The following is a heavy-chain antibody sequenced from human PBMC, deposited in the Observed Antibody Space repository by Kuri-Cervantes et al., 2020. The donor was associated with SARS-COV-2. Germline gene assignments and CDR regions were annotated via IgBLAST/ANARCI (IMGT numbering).Heavy chain of an antibody. CDR1: GYSFTSYW. CDR2: IYPGDSDT. Sequence: KVPCKGSGYSFTSYWIGWVRQMPGKGLEWMGIIYPGDSDTRYSPSFQGQVTISADKSISTAYLQWSSLKASDTAIYYCARLSITIFGALTAPFDSWGQGTLVTVSS. J-gene: IGHJ5*01. CDR3: ARLSITIFGALTAPFDS. D-gene: IGHD3-3*01. V-gene: IGHV5-51*01.